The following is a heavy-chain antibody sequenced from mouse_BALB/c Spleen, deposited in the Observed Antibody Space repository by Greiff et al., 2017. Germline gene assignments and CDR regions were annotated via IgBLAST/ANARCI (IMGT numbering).Heavy chain of an antibody. CDR2: INPSNGGT. J-gene: IGHJ3*01. V-gene: IGHV1S81*02. Sequence: QVQLKQSGAELVKPGASVKLSCKASGYTFTSYYMYWVKQRPGQGLEWIGEINPSNGGTNFNEKFKSKATLTVDKSSSTAYMQLSSLTSEDSAVYYCTRSGGSYYYGSSYPFAYWGQGTLVTVSA. CDR1: GYTFTSYY. D-gene: IGHD1-1*01. CDR3: TRSGGSYYYGSSYPFAY.